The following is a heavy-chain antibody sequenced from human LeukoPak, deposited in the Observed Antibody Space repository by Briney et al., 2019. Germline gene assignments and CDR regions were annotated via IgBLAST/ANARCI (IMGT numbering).Heavy chain of an antibody. CDR1: GYTFSSYG. Sequence: ASVKVSCKGSGYTFSSYGISWVRQAPGQGLEWMGWISTYNGNTNYAQKLQGRVTMTTDTSTSTAYMELRSLRSDDTAVYYCARAGRYYYDSSGYYPITAYYFDYWGQGTLVTVSS. D-gene: IGHD3-22*01. V-gene: IGHV1-18*01. CDR2: ISTYNGNT. CDR3: ARAGRYYYDSSGYYPITAYYFDY. J-gene: IGHJ4*02.